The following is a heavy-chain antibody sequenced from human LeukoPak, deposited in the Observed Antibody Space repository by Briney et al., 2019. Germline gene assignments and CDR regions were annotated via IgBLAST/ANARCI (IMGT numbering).Heavy chain of an antibody. CDR2: INHSGST. J-gene: IGHJ1*01. V-gene: IGHV4-34*01. CDR3: ARAFLNYDSSGYYYLGHFQH. D-gene: IGHD3-22*01. CDR1: GGSFSGYY. Sequence: PSETLSLTCAVYGGSFSGYYWSWIRQPPGKGLEWIGEINHSGSTNYNPSLKSRVTISVDTSKNQFSLKLSSVTAADAAVYYCARAFLNYDSSGYYYLGHFQHWGQGTLVTVSS.